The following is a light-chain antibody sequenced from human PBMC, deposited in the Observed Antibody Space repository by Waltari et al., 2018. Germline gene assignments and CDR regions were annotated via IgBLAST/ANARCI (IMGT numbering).Light chain of an antibody. CDR3: QQDNSYST. CDR2: KAS. CDR1: QSIRSW. V-gene: IGKV1-5*03. J-gene: IGKJ1*01. Sequence: DIQMNQSPSTLSASVGDRVTITCRASQSIRSWLAWYQQKPGKAPKLLIYKASSLESGVPSRFSGSGSGTEFTLTISSLQPDDFATYYCQQDNSYSTFGQGTKVEIK.